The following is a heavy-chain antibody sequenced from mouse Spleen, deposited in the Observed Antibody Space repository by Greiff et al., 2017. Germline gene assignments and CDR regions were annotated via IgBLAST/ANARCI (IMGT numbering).Heavy chain of an antibody. V-gene: IGHV5-17*02. J-gene: IGHJ4*01. CDR3: ARGSYY. Sequence: EVMLVESGGGLVQPGGSRKLSCAASGFTFSSFGMHWVRQAPEKGLEWVAYISSGSSTIYYADTVKGRFTISRDNPKNTLFLQMTSLRSEDTAMYYCARGSYYWGQGTSVTVSS. CDR1: GFTFSSFG. CDR2: ISSGSSTI.